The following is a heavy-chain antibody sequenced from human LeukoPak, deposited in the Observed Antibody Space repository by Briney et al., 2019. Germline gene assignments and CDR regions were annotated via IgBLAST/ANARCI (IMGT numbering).Heavy chain of an antibody. CDR1: GGTFSSYA. V-gene: IGHV1-18*01. CDR3: ARPISSSWYSQSWFDP. Sequence: EASVKVSCKASGGTFSSYAISWVRQAPGQGLEWMGWISAYNGNTNYAQKLQGRVTMTTDTSTSTAYMELRSLRSDDTAVYYCARPISSSWYSQSWFDPWGQGTLVTVSS. CDR2: ISAYNGNT. J-gene: IGHJ5*02. D-gene: IGHD6-13*01.